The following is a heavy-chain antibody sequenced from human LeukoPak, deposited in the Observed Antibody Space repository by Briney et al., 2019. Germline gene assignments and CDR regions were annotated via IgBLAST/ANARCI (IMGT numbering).Heavy chain of an antibody. CDR1: GVSISSSSYY. Sequence: PSETLSLTCTVSGVSISSSSYYWGWIRQPPGKGLEWIASISYSGSTYYNPSLKSRVTISVDTSKNQCSLKLSSVTAADTAVYYCARQSYSSSWYYFDYWGQGTLVTVSS. J-gene: IGHJ4*02. V-gene: IGHV4-39*01. D-gene: IGHD6-13*01. CDR2: ISYSGST. CDR3: ARQSYSSSWYYFDY.